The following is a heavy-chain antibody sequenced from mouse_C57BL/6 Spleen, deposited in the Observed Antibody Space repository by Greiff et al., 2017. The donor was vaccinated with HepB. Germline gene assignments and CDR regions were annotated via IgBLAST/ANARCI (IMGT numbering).Heavy chain of an antibody. D-gene: IGHD1-1*01. V-gene: IGHV1-50*01. CDR2: IDPSDSYT. Sequence: QVQLQQPGAELVKPGASVKLSCTASGFTFTSYWMHWVKQRPGQGLEWIGEIDPSDSYTNYNHKFKGKATLTVDTSSSTAYMQLSSLTSEDTAVYYCARPRSGSSPYTTDYWGQGTSVTVSS. CDR1: GFTFTSYW. CDR3: ARPRSGSSPYTTDY. J-gene: IGHJ4*01.